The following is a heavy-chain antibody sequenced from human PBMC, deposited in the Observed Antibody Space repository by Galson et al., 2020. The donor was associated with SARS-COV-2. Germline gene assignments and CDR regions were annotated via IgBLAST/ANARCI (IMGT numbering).Heavy chain of an antibody. J-gene: IGHJ4*02. CDR1: GDSVSTHSAA. Sequence: SQTLSLTCGISGDSVSTHSAAWNWMRQSPSRGLEWLGRTYYRSKWFNDYSLSLKSRLTINPDTSKNQVSLQLNSVTPEDTAVYYCARESESLFDYCGQGTLVTVSS. CDR3: ARESESLFDY. V-gene: IGHV6-1*01. CDR2: TYYRSKWFN.